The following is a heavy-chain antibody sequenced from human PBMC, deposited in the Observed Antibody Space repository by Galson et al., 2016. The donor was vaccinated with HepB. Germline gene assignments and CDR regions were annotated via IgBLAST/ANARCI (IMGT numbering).Heavy chain of an antibody. CDR1: GFTFSSYS. CDR2: ISSSSSYI. Sequence: SLRLSCAASGFTFSSYSMNWVRPAPGKGLEWVSSISSSSSYIYYADSVKGRFTISRDNAKDSLYLQMNSLRAEDTAVYYCARDRLTHDFGDPGYYYGMDVWGQGTTVTVSS. CDR3: ARDRLTHDFGDPGYYYGMDV. J-gene: IGHJ6*02. V-gene: IGHV3-21*01. D-gene: IGHD4-17*01.